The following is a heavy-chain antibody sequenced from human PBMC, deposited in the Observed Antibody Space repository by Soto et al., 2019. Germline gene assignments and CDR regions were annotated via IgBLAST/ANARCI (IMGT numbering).Heavy chain of an antibody. D-gene: IGHD2-15*01. V-gene: IGHV3-74*01. CDR1: GFTFSTYW. J-gene: IGHJ4*02. CDR3: ARDQGYCSGGSCYVAGY. Sequence: EVQLVESGGGLVQPGGSLRLSCAASGFTFSTYWMHWVRQAPGKGLVWVSRINSEGSTTDYADSVRGRFTLSRDNAKNTLYLRMNSLRAEDTAVYYCARDQGYCSGGSCYVAGYWGQGTLVTVSS. CDR2: INSEGSTT.